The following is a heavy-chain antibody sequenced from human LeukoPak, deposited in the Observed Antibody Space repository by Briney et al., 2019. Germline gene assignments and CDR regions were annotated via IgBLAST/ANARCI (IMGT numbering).Heavy chain of an antibody. V-gene: IGHV1-18*01. J-gene: IGHJ5*02. CDR1: GYTFTNYG. CDR2: ISTYSGDT. CDR3: ARDPNYRWLRPTAFDP. D-gene: IGHD5-12*01. Sequence: ASVKVSCKASGYTFTNYGIIWVRQAPGHGLEWVGWISTYSGDTSFAQNFQDRVTLTTDTSTKTTYMELRSLRSDDTALYYCARDPNYRWLRPTAFDPWGRGTLVIVSS.